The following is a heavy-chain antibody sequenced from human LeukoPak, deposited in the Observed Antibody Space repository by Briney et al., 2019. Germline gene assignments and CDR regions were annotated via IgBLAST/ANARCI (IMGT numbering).Heavy chain of an antibody. Sequence: GGSLRLSCAASGLTFSDYYMSWIRQAPGKGLEWVSYISSSGSTIYYADSVKGRFTISRDNAKNSLYLQMNSLRAEDTAVYYCARVPSHYYGSGSPRRFFDYWGQGTLVTVSS. CDR1: GLTFSDYY. CDR3: ARVPSHYYGSGSPRRFFDY. V-gene: IGHV3-11*01. CDR2: ISSSGSTI. D-gene: IGHD3-10*01. J-gene: IGHJ4*02.